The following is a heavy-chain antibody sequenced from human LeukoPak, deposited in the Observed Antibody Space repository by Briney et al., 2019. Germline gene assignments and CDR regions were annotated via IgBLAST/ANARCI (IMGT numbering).Heavy chain of an antibody. CDR3: AKGRGTAVTSAANY. Sequence: GSLRLSCAASGFTFSSHTMSWVRQAPGKGLEWVSCIVGSGANTYYADSVKGRFTISRDNSKNTLYLQMNSLRAEDTAVYYCAKGRGTAVTSAANYWGQGTLVTVSS. D-gene: IGHD4-17*01. CDR1: GFTFSSHT. CDR2: IVGSGANT. J-gene: IGHJ4*02. V-gene: IGHV3-23*01.